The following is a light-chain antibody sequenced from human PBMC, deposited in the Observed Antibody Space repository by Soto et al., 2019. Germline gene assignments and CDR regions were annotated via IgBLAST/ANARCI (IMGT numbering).Light chain of an antibody. J-gene: IGLJ7*01. CDR1: SSDIGAGSD. V-gene: IGLV1-40*01. CDR3: QSYDTSLSGWV. Sequence: QSVLTQPPSVSGAPGQRVTISCTGSSSDIGAGSDVHWYQQFPGAAPQLLIFTNSVRPSGVPDRFSASKSGTSASLAITGLRAEDEADYYCQSYDTSLSGWVFGGGTQLTVL. CDR2: TNS.